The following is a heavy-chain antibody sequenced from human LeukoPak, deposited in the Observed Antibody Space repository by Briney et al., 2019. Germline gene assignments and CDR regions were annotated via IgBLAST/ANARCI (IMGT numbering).Heavy chain of an antibody. V-gene: IGHV1-2*02. J-gene: IGHJ5*02. Sequence: ASVKVSCKASGYTFTGYYMHWVRQAPGQGLEWMGWINPNRGGTNYAQKFQGRVTMTRDTSISTAYMELSRLRSDDTAVYYCARGDIVVVPAQNWFDPWGQGTLVTVSS. CDR3: ARGDIVVVPAQNWFDP. CDR1: GYTFTGYY. CDR2: INPNRGGT. D-gene: IGHD2-2*01.